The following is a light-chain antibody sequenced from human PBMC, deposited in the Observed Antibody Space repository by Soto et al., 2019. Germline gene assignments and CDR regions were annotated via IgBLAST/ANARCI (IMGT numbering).Light chain of an antibody. CDR3: QQGHNWPLT. V-gene: IGKV3-15*01. Sequence: EIVMTQSPATSSLSPGERAALSCRASQSINSELAWYQQKPGQPPRLLIYGASTRATGVPARFTGTESGSEFTLTISGLQSEDFAVYYCQQGHNWPLTFGQGTRLEI. CDR2: GAS. J-gene: IGKJ2*01. CDR1: QSINSE.